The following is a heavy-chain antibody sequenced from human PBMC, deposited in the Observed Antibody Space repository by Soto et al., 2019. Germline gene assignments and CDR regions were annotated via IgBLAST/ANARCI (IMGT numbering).Heavy chain of an antibody. V-gene: IGHV3-30*09. CDR1: VFTFSSYA. CDR3: ARETGYRSTFDY. J-gene: IGHJ4*02. D-gene: IGHD5-18*01. Sequence: PWWSLRLSCSASVFTFSSYAMHWVRQAPGKGLEWVAVISYDGSNKYYADSVKGRFAISRDNSKNTLYLQMNSLRAEDTAVYYCARETGYRSTFDYWGQGTLVTVSS. CDR2: ISYDGSNK.